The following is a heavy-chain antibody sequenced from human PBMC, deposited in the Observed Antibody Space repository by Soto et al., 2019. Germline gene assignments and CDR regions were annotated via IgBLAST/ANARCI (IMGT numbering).Heavy chain of an antibody. Sequence: SETLSLTCTVSGGSISSGGYYWSWIRQHPGKGLEWIGYIYYSGSTYYNPSLKSRVTISVDTSKNQFSLKLSSVTAADTAEYYCARDRTAHYDFWSGSWKADAFDIWGQGTMVTVSS. CDR1: GGSISSGGYY. D-gene: IGHD3-3*01. V-gene: IGHV4-31*03. CDR3: ARDRTAHYDFWSGSWKADAFDI. J-gene: IGHJ3*02. CDR2: IYYSGST.